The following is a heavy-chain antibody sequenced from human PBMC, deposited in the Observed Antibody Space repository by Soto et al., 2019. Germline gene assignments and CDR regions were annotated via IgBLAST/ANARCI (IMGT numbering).Heavy chain of an antibody. CDR2: ISASTRNT. J-gene: IGHJ2*01. CDR3: ERCYCSVGSCYACWHFDL. Sequence: QGQLVQSGAEVNKPGASVKVSCQASGYTFTNYAISWVRQAPGQGLEWMGWISASTRNTDQAQNFQGRVTMTIDTSTNTANMELRSLRSDDTAVYYCERCYCSVGSCYACWHFDLCGRGTLVTVSS. CDR1: GYTFTNYA. V-gene: IGHV1-18*01. D-gene: IGHD2-15*01.